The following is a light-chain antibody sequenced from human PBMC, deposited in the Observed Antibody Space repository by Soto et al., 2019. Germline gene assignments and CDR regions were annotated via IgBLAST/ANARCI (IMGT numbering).Light chain of an antibody. Sequence: EIVLTQSPGTLSLSPGERATLSCRASQSVSSSYLAWYQQKPGQAPRLLIYGASSRATGIPDRFSGSGSATDFPLTISRLYPEYFAVYYCQQYGSSPWTFGQGTKVEIK. J-gene: IGKJ1*01. CDR2: GAS. V-gene: IGKV3-20*01. CDR3: QQYGSSPWT. CDR1: QSVSSSY.